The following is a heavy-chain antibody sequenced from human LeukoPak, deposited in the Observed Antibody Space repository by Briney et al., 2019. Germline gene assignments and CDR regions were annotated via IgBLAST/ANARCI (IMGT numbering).Heavy chain of an antibody. CDR1: GFTFSNYA. J-gene: IGHJ6*02. CDR2: ISYDGTNK. V-gene: IGHV3-30*18. Sequence: PGRSLRLSCAASGFTFSNYAMHWVRQAPGKGLEWVAVISYDGTNKYYPDSVKGRFTISRDNSHNTLYLQMDSLTAEDTAAYYCAKESTTYYYYGMHVWGQGTTVTVSS. D-gene: IGHD2/OR15-2a*01. CDR3: AKESTTYYYYGMHV.